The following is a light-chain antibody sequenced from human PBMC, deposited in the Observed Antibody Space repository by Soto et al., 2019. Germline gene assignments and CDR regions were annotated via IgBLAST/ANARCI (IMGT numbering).Light chain of an antibody. Sequence: EIVLTQSPGTLSLSPGEGATLSCGASQSVSSSYLAWYQQKPGQAPRLLISGASSRATGIPDRFSGSGSGTDFTLTVSRLEPEDFAVYYCQQYRSSPYTFGQGTKLEIK. CDR1: QSVSSSY. V-gene: IGKV3-20*01. CDR3: QQYRSSPYT. J-gene: IGKJ2*01. CDR2: GAS.